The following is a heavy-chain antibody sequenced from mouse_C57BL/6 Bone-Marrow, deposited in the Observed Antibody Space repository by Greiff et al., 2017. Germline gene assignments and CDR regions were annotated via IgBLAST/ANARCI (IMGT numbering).Heavy chain of an antibody. V-gene: IGHV1-82*01. CDR2: IYPGDGDT. CDR3: ARSQFITTVVATNYYAMDY. Sequence: QVQLQQSGPELVKPGASVKISCKASGYAFSSSWMNWVKQRPGKGLEWIGRIYPGDGDTNYNGKFKGKATLTADKSSSTAYMQLSSLTSEDSAVYFCARSQFITTVVATNYYAMDYWGQGTSVTVSS. CDR1: GYAFSSSW. J-gene: IGHJ4*01. D-gene: IGHD1-1*01.